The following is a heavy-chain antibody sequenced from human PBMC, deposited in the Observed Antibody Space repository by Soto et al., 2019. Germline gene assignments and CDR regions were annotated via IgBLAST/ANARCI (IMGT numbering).Heavy chain of an antibody. D-gene: IGHD3-10*01. CDR3: ATGHHAASGYYYLDV. CDR1: GFTLSTYD. V-gene: IGHV3-13*01. CDR2: LSYAGDT. J-gene: IGHJ6*03. Sequence: EVQLVESGGGLVQPGGSLRLSCAASGFTLSTYDMHWVRQATGKGLEWVAALSYAGDTYYPGSVKGRFTVSREGAKNSLYLQMNSLTAGDTAVYYCATGHHAASGYYYLDVWGKGTTVTVSS.